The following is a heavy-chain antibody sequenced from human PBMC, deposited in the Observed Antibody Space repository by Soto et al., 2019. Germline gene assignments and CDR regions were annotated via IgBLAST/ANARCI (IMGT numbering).Heavy chain of an antibody. Sequence: EVQLLESGGGLVHPGGSLRLSCEVSEFTFSSYAMSWVRQAPGKGLEWVSTISGSGVSTYYGDSVKGRFTISRDNSKNTLYLQMNSLRVEDTPMYYCAKDRGVVVVVTTGGAFDLWGQGTMVTVSS. D-gene: IGHD3-22*01. V-gene: IGHV3-23*01. CDR1: EFTFSSYA. CDR3: AKDRGVVVVVTTGGAFDL. CDR2: ISGSGVST. J-gene: IGHJ3*01.